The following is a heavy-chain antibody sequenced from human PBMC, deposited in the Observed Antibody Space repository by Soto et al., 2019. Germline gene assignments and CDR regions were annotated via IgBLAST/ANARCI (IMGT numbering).Heavy chain of an antibody. D-gene: IGHD3-3*02. CDR1: GGTFSSYA. Sequence: QVQLVQSGSAVKKPGSSVKVSCKASGGTFSSYAISWVRQVPGQGLEWMGGIMPIFGTPDYAQKFQGRVTITADESTSIAYMELSSLRSEDTGVYYCARDKDRPQLGGNYYYIMDVWGQGTTVTVSS. CDR3: ARDKDRPQLGGNYYYIMDV. J-gene: IGHJ6*02. V-gene: IGHV1-69*12. CDR2: IMPIFGTP.